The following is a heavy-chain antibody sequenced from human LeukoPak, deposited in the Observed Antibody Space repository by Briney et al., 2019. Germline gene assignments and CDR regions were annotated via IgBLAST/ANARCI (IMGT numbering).Heavy chain of an antibody. CDR2: ISSSSSYI. CDR1: GSGFTFNNYG. V-gene: IGHV3-21*01. Sequence: GRSLRLSCAASGSGFTFNNYGMNWVRQAPGKGLEWVSSISSSSSYIYYADSVKGRFTISRDNAKNSLYLQMNSLRAEDTAVYYCASLMTTVTTVDYWGQGTLVTVSS. CDR3: ASLMTTVTTVDY. D-gene: IGHD4-17*01. J-gene: IGHJ4*02.